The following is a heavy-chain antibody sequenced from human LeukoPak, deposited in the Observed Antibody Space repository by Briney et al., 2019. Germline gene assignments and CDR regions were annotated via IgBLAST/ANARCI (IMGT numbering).Heavy chain of an antibody. CDR3: ARNMDDSGTPGY. CDR2: IIPIFGTA. Sequence: GSSVKVSCKASGGTFSSYAISWVRQAPGQGLEWMGGIIPIFGTANYAQKFQGRVTITADESTSTAYMELSSLRSEDTSVYFCARNMDDSGTPGYWGQGTLVTVSS. D-gene: IGHD3-10*01. CDR1: GGTFSSYA. V-gene: IGHV1-69*01. J-gene: IGHJ4*02.